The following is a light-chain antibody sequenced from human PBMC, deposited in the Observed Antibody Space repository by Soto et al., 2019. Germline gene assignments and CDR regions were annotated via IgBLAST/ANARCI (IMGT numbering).Light chain of an antibody. CDR1: PSVSSSY. CDR3: QHYGSPPIA. J-gene: IGKJ5*01. V-gene: IGKV3-20*01. CDR2: DAS. Sequence: GVTKSDVTLSLSPGARATLSCSASPSVSSSYLAWYQQKPGKAPRFLIYDASTRATGIPDRFSGSGSGTDFTLTISRLEPEDFAVYYCQHYGSPPIAFRQGTQLEIK.